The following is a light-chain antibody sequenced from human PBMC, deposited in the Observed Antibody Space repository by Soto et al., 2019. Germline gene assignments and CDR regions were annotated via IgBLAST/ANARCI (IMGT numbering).Light chain of an antibody. V-gene: IGLV1-44*01. J-gene: IGLJ1*01. Sequence: QSVLTQPPSASGTPGQRVTIFCSTSGSNLGDNTVNWYQHVPGTAPKLLIHSYDQRPSGVPDRFSGSRSGTSASLAISGLQSVFLADHHRPASKPTLDGYVFRTRTNSTV. CDR1: GSNLGDNT. CDR2: SYD. CDR3: PASKPTLDGYV.